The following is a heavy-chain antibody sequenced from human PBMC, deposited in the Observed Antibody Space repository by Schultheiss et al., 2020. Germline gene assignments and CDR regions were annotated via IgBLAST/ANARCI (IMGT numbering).Heavy chain of an antibody. J-gene: IGHJ5*02. D-gene: IGHD6-6*01. CDR2: MNPNSGNT. Sequence: ASVKVSCKASGYTFTSYDINWVRQATGQGLEWMGWMNPNSGNTGYAQKFQGRVTMTRNTSISTAYMELSSLRSEDTAVYYCARELGSSPAYNWFDPWGQGTLVTVSS. CDR3: ARELGSSPAYNWFDP. CDR1: GYTFTSYD. V-gene: IGHV1-8*01.